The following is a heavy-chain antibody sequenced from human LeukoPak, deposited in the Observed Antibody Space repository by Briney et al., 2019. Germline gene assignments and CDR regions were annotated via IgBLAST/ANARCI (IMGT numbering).Heavy chain of an antibody. D-gene: IGHD3-10*01. Sequence: QPGRSLRLSCAASGFTFSCYGMHWVRQAPGKGLEWVAVIWNDGSNKYYADSVKGRFTISRDNSKNTLYLQMNSLRAEDTAVYSCASASGAFDYCGQGTLVTVSS. CDR2: IWNDGSNK. CDR3: ASASGAFDY. CDR1: GFTFSCYG. V-gene: IGHV3-33*01. J-gene: IGHJ4*02.